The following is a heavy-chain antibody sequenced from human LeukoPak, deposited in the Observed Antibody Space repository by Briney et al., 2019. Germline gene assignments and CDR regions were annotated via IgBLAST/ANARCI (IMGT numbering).Heavy chain of an antibody. Sequence: SETLSLTCAVSGDSISTTNWWTWVRPPPGKGLEWIGEIYHTGTTNYNPSLKSRVSISGEKSQLSLEVSSVTAADTAVYYCAMKRGLYCSSTTCYGGFDFDYWGQGTLVTVSS. D-gene: IGHD2-2*01. J-gene: IGHJ4*02. CDR3: AMKRGLYCSSTTCYGGFDFDY. CDR2: IYHTGTT. V-gene: IGHV4-4*02. CDR1: GDSISTTNW.